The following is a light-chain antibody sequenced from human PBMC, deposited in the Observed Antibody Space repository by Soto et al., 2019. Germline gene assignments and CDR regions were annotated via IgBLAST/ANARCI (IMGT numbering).Light chain of an antibody. CDR2: LGS. CDR3: MQALQTPRT. V-gene: IGKV2-28*01. CDR1: QSLQHNNGNTL. J-gene: IGKJ1*01. Sequence: EIVMTQSPLSLTVTPGEPASISCKSSQSLQHNNGNTLLDWYMQKPGQSPQLLIYLGSRRAPGDPDRVSGSGSGTDFTLRISTVEADDAAIYYCMQALQTPRTFDQGTKLEI.